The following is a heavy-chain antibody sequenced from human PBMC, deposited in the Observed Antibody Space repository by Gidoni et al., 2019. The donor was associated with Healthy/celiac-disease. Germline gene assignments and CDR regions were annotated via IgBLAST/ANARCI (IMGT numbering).Heavy chain of an antibody. CDR2: INAGNGNT. D-gene: IGHD2-21*01. J-gene: IGHJ4*02. Sequence: QAQPGQAGAEGKRPGASVKDSCKASGYTFTSYAMHWVRQAPGQRLEWMGWINAGNGNTNYSQKFQGRVTITRDTSASTAYMELSSLRSEDTAVYYCARNSPPLLDWGQGTLVTVSS. CDR1: GYTFTSYA. CDR3: ARNSPPLLD. V-gene: IGHV1-3*01.